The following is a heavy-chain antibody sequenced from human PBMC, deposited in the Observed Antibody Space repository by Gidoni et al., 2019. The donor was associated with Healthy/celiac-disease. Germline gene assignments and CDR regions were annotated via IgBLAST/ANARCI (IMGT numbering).Heavy chain of an antibody. CDR2: MNPNSGNT. Sequence: QVQLVQSGAEVKKHGASVQVSRKASGYTFTSYDINWVRQATGQGLEGMGGMNPNSGNTGYAQKFQGRVTMTRNTSISTAYMELSSLRSEDTAVYYCAMGVGARIDYWGQGTLVTVSS. D-gene: IGHD1-26*01. CDR3: AMGVGARIDY. J-gene: IGHJ4*02. CDR1: GYTFTSYD. V-gene: IGHV1-8*01.